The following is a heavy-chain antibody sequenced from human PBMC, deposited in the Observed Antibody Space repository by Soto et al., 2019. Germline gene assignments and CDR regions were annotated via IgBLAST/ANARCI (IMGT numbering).Heavy chain of an antibody. CDR3: AKNGRAAAMYNWFDP. D-gene: IGHD6-13*01. V-gene: IGHV3-23*01. CDR2: ISGSGGTV. J-gene: IGHJ5*02. Sequence: EVQLLESGGGLVQPGGSLRLSCTGSGFTFSTYAMNWVRQAPGKGLECVSTISGSGGTVYYADPVKGRFTISRDNSKNTLYLQMSSLRADDTAIYYCAKNGRAAAMYNWFDPWGQGTLVTVSS. CDR1: GFTFSTYA.